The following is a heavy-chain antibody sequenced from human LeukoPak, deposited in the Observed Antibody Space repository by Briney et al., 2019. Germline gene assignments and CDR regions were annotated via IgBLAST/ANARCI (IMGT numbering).Heavy chain of an antibody. V-gene: IGHV3-33*01. J-gene: IGHJ4*02. CDR2: IWYDGSNK. Sequence: PGGSLRLSCAASGFTFSSYGMHWVRQAPGKGLGWVAGIWYDGSNKYYADSVKGRFTISRDNSKNTLYLQMTSLRAEDTAVYYCARDHAPYYSGSGSPLDYWGQGTLVTVSS. CDR1: GFTFSSYG. CDR3: ARDHAPYYSGSGSPLDY. D-gene: IGHD3-10*01.